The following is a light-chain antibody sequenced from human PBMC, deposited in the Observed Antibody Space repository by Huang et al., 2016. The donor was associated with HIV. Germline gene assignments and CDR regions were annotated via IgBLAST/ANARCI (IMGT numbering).Light chain of an antibody. V-gene: IGKV2-28*01. CDR3: MQALQTPRT. CDR2: LGS. Sequence: DIVMTQSPLSLPVTPREPASISCRSSQSLLHSNGYNYLDWYLQKPGQSPQLLIYLGSNRASGVPDRFRGSGSGTDFTLRISRVEAEDVGIYYCMQALQTPRTFGQGTKVEFK. CDR1: QSLLHSNGYNY. J-gene: IGKJ1*01.